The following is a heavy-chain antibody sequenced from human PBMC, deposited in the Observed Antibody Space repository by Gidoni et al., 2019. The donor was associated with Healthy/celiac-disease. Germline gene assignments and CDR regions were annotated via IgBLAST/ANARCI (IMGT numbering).Heavy chain of an antibody. CDR3: AREYYYGSGSFEGYNWFDP. J-gene: IGHJ5*02. D-gene: IGHD3-10*01. CDR2: IYYSGST. V-gene: IGHV4-59*01. Sequence: QVQLQESGPGLVKPSETLSLTCTVSGGSISSYYWSWIRQPPGKGLEWIGYIYYSGSTNYNPSLKSRVTISVDTSKNQFSLKLSSVTAADTAVYYCAREYYYGSGSFEGYNWFDPWGQGTLVTVSS. CDR1: GGSISSYY.